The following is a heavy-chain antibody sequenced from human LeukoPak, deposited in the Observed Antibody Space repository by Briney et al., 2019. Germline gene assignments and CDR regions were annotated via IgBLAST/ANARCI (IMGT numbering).Heavy chain of an antibody. CDR3: VRGSLASGVVVYYYYYLDV. Sequence: GGSLRLSCAASGFNYSSYTMNWVRQAPGMGLEWLSYISASRGITYYADSVEGRFTISRDNAKNSLYLQMNSLRAEDTAVYYCVRGSLASGVVVYYYYYLDVWGKGTTVTVSS. V-gene: IGHV3-48*01. D-gene: IGHD3-3*01. J-gene: IGHJ6*03. CDR2: ISASRGIT. CDR1: GFNYSSYT.